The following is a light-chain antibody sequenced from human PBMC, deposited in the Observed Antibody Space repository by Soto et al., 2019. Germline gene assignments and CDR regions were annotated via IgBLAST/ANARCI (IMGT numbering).Light chain of an antibody. Sequence: DIHMTQSPSSVSASVGDSVIITCRARQDISSWVAWYQQKPGKAPKLLISAASSLESGVPRRFSGSGSGTDFTLIISSLQPEDFATYFCQQGDSFPFTFGGGTKVEIK. V-gene: IGKV1-12*01. CDR2: AAS. CDR3: QQGDSFPFT. J-gene: IGKJ4*01. CDR1: QDISSW.